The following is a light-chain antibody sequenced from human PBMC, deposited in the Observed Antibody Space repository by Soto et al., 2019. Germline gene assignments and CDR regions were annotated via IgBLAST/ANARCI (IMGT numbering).Light chain of an antibody. CDR2: GAS. Sequence: EILMTQSPATLSVSPGETATLSCRASQSVSSSYLAWYQQKPGQAPRLLIYGASSRATGIPDRFSGSGSGTDFTLTISRLEPEDFAVYYCHQYYKWPLTFGGGTRLEIK. J-gene: IGKJ5*01. CDR3: HQYYKWPLT. V-gene: IGKV3-20*01. CDR1: QSVSSSY.